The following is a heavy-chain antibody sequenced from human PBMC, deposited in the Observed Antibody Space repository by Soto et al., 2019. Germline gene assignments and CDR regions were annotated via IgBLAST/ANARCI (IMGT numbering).Heavy chain of an antibody. J-gene: IGHJ4*02. CDR1: GFTFTSYG. D-gene: IGHD3-10*01. Sequence: QAHLVESGGGVVQPGRSLRLSCAASGFTFTSYGMHWVRQAPGTRLEWVAVISYDGGLQHYADSVKGRFTISRDNSKNMVLLQRNSLRAEDTAVYYCVSDRGYRPASVPYSWGQGTLVSVSS. V-gene: IGHV3-30*03. CDR3: VSDRGYRPASVPYS. CDR2: ISYDGGLQ.